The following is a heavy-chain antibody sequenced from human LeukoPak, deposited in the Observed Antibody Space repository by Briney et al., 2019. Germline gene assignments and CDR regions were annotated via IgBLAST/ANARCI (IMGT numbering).Heavy chain of an antibody. CDR1: GYSFTSYW. Sequence: GESLKISCKGSGYSFTSYWIGWVCQMPGKGLEWMGIIYPGDSDTRYSPSFQGQVTISADKSISTAYLQWSSLKASDTAMYYCARYAPGDYYFYYGMDVWGQGTTVTVSS. D-gene: IGHD2-21*02. J-gene: IGHJ6*02. CDR2: IYPGDSDT. CDR3: ARYAPGDYYFYYGMDV. V-gene: IGHV5-51*01.